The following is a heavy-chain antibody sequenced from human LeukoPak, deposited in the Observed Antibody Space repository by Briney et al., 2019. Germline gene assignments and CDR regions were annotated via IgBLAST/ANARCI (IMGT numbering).Heavy chain of an antibody. V-gene: IGHV4-34*01. CDR1: GGSFSGYY. Sequence: NPSETLSLTCAVYGGSFSGYYWSWIRQPPGKGLEWIGEINHSGSTNYNPSLKSRVTISVDTSKNQFSLKLSSVTAADTAVYYCAARYCSSTSCLYYYYGMDVWGQGTTVTVSS. CDR2: INHSGST. J-gene: IGHJ6*02. CDR3: AARYCSSTSCLYYYYGMDV. D-gene: IGHD2-2*01.